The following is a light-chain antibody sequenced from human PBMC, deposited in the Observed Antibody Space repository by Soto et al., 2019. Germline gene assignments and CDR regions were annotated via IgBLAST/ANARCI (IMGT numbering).Light chain of an antibody. J-gene: IGLJ3*02. CDR2: DTY. V-gene: IGLV7-46*01. CDR3: VLSYSGIRV. CDR1: TGAVTSRQY. Sequence: QAVVTQEPSLTVSPGGTVTLTCGSSTGAVTSRQYAYWFQKKPGQAPWTLIYDTYNKHSWTPARFSGSLLGGKAALTLSGARPEDEADYFCVLSYSGIRVFGGGTKVTVL.